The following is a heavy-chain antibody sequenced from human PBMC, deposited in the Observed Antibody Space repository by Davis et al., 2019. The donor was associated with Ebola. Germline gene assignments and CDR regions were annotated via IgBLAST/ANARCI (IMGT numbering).Heavy chain of an antibody. Sequence: SETLSLTCTVSGGSISSSSYYWGWIRQPPGKGLEWIGSTYYSGSTNYNPSLKSRVTISVDTSKNQFTLKLSYVTAADTAVYYCERGGAFDIWGKGTMVTVSS. CDR3: ERGGAFDI. CDR1: GGSISSSSYY. J-gene: IGHJ3*02. CDR2: TYYSGST. D-gene: IGHD3-16*01. V-gene: IGHV4-39*06.